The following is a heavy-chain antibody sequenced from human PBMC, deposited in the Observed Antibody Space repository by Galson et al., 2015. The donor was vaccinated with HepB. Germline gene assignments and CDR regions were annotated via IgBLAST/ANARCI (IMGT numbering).Heavy chain of an antibody. J-gene: IGHJ3*02. Sequence: SLRLSCAASGFTFSSYSMNWVRQAPGKGLEWVSYISSSSSTIYYADSVKGRFTISRDNAKNSLYLQMNSLRAEDTAVYYCASPQRESYGKGAFDIWGQGTMVTVSS. V-gene: IGHV3-48*01. CDR3: ASPQRESYGKGAFDI. D-gene: IGHD3-16*01. CDR1: GFTFSSYS. CDR2: ISSSSSTI.